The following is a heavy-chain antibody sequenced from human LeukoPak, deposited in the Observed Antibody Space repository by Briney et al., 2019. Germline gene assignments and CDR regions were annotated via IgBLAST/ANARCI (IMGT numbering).Heavy chain of an antibody. V-gene: IGHV4-31*03. D-gene: IGHD2-2*01. CDR2: IYYSGST. J-gene: IGHJ4*02. CDR1: GGSISSGGYS. Sequence: SQTLSLTCTVSGGSISSGGYSWSWIRQHPGKGLEWIGYIYYSGSTYYNPSLKGRVTISVDTSKNQFSLKLSSVTAADTAVYYCARTPTRAYYFDYWGQGTLVTVSS. CDR3: ARTPTRAYYFDY.